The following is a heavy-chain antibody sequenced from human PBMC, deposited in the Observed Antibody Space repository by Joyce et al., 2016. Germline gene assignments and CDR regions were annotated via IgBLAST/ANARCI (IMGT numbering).Heavy chain of an antibody. CDR3: ATRSTRASGN. V-gene: IGHV3-21*06. Sequence: EVQLVESGGGLVKPGGSLGLSCVASGFTFNSFTMIWVRQALGKVLEWVSSISNNSTYIYYADSVKGRFTISRDDAKNSLYLQMYSLRADDTALYYCATRSTRASGNWGQGTRVTVSS. CDR1: GFTFNSFT. D-gene: IGHD1-1*01. J-gene: IGHJ4*02. CDR2: ISNNSTYI.